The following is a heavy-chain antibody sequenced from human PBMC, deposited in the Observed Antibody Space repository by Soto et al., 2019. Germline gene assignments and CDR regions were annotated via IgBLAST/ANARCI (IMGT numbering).Heavy chain of an antibody. Sequence: SETLSLTCTVSGGSISTYFWSWIRQPAGGGLEWIGRIYTTGSTNYNPSLRSRVTMSLDTSKNQFSLKLSSVTAADTAVYFCAREGGESSDGLYYFDSWGQGSLVTVSS. D-gene: IGHD3-16*01. CDR2: IYTTGST. V-gene: IGHV4-4*07. CDR1: GGSISTYF. CDR3: AREGGESSDGLYYFDS. J-gene: IGHJ4*02.